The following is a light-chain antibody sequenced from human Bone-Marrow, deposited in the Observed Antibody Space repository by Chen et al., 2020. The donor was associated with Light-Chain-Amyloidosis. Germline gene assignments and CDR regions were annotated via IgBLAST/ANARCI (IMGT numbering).Light chain of an antibody. CDR3: QQSDSTLMYT. V-gene: IGKV1-39*01. CDR2: AAS. J-gene: IGKJ2*01. Sequence: DIQMTQSPSSLSASVGDRVTITCRASQSISSYLNWYQQKPGKAPKLLIYAASSLQSGFPSRFSGSGSGTDFTLTISSLQPEDFATYYCQQSDSTLMYTFGQGTKLEIK. CDR1: QSISSY.